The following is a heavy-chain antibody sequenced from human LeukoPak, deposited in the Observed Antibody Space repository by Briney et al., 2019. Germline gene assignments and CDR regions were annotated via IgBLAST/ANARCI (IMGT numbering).Heavy chain of an antibody. CDR1: GFTFSSYG. D-gene: IGHD1-7*01. Sequence: PGGSLRLSCAGSGFTFSSYGMSWVRQAPGKGLEWVSVISGSGGIIYYADSVKGRFTISRDNSKNTLYLQMNSLRAEDTALYYCAKDELLDTTPNYYYYMDVWGKGTTVTISS. J-gene: IGHJ6*03. CDR2: ISGSGGII. V-gene: IGHV3-23*01. CDR3: AKDELLDTTPNYYYYMDV.